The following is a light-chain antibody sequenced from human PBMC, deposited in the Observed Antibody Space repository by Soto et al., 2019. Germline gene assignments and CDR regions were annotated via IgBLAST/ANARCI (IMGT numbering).Light chain of an antibody. J-gene: IGKJ5*01. V-gene: IGKV1-39*01. CDR1: QNIINY. Sequence: DIQMTQSPSSLSASVVYRVTITCRASQNIINYLNWYQQKPGKAPQLLIYVASRLESGVPSRFSGSGSGTDFTLTISSLQPEDFATYYCQQSYNAPITFGQGTRLEI. CDR3: QQSYNAPIT. CDR2: VAS.